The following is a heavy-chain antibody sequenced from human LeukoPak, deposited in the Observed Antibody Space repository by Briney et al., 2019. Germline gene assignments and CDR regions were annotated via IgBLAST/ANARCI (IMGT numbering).Heavy chain of an antibody. CDR3: AKDVGKQPSDY. CDR2: ISSSSSYI. V-gene: IGHV3-21*01. Sequence: GGSLRLSCAASGFTFSSYSMNWVRQAPGKGLEWVSSISSSSSYIYYADSVKGRFTIPRDNAKNSLYLQMNSLRAEDTAVYYCAKDVGKQPSDYWGQGTLVTVSS. CDR1: GFTFSSYS. J-gene: IGHJ4*02. D-gene: IGHD6-13*01.